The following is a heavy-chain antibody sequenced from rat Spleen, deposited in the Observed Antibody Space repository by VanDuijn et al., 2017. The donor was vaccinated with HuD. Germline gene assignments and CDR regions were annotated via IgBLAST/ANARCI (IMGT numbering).Heavy chain of an antibody. V-gene: IGHV4-2*01. J-gene: IGHJ2*01. CDR2: INNDSKTK. Sequence: EVKLVESGGGLVQPGRSLKLSCVASGFNFNDYWMGWVRQAPGKGLEWIGEINNDSKTKKYNPSLKDKFTISRDNAQNTLFLQMSKLGSEDTGIYYCAREDFGVDYWGQGVMVTVSS. CDR3: AREDFGVDY. D-gene: IGHD4-3*01. CDR1: GFNFNDYW.